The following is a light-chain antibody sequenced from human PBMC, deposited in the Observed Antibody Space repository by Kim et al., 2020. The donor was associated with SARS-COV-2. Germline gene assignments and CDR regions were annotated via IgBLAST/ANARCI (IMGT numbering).Light chain of an antibody. CDR3: QVWDSSILYV. J-gene: IGLJ1*01. CDR1: NIGSKN. Sequence: AQGQTARITGGGNNIGSKNVHWYQQKPGQAPVLVIYRDSNGPSGIPERFSGSNSGNTATLTISRAQAGDEADYYCQVWDSSILYVFGTGTKVTVL. V-gene: IGLV3-9*01. CDR2: RDS.